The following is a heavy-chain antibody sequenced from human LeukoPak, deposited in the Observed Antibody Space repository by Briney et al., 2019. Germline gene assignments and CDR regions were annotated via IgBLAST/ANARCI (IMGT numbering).Heavy chain of an antibody. CDR1: GFTFSSYG. D-gene: IGHD2-2*01. J-gene: IGHJ6*03. CDR3: AKDGVPAARSVVYYYYMDV. Sequence: GGSLRLSCAASGFTFSSYGMHWVRQAPGKGLEWVAFIRYDGSNKYYADSVKGRFTISRDNSKNTLYLQMNSLRAEDTAVYYCAKDGVPAARSVVYYYYMDVWGKGTTVTVSS. V-gene: IGHV3-30*02. CDR2: IRYDGSNK.